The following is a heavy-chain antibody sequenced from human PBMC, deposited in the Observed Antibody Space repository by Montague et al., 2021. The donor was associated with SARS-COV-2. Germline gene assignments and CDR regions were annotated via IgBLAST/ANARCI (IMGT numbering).Heavy chain of an antibody. CDR3: TRDYRSIVGDGLDI. V-gene: IGHV3-48*03. Sequence: SLRLSRAASGFTFSNYDMNWVRQAPGKGPEWISYISTSAYTTSYAGSVKGRFTISRDNGKNSLYLQMNSLRVEDTAVYYCTRDYRSIVGDGLDIWGQGTKVTVSS. CDR1: GFTFSNYD. J-gene: IGHJ3*02. D-gene: IGHD3-16*02. CDR2: ISTSAYTT.